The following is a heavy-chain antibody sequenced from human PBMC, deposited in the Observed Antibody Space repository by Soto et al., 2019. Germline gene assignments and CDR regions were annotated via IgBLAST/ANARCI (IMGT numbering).Heavy chain of an antibody. CDR2: TIPIFGTA. CDR1: GGTFSSYA. V-gene: IGHV1-69*13. Sequence: GASVKVSCKASGGTFSSYAISWVRQAPGQGLEWMGGTIPIFGTANYAQKFQGRVTITADESTSTAYMELSSLRSEDTAVYYCARAGSRIAAAGFDAFDIWGQGTMVTVSS. J-gene: IGHJ3*02. CDR3: ARAGSRIAAAGFDAFDI. D-gene: IGHD6-13*01.